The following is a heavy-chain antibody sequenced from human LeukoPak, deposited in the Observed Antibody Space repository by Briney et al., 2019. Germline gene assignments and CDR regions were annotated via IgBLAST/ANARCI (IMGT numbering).Heavy chain of an antibody. CDR3: ARVLPGGGTFDY. V-gene: IGHV4-59*12. CDR1: GGSITDYY. Sequence: SETLSLTCTVSGGSITDYYWSWIRQPPGKGLEWIGYIYYSGSTNYNPSLKSRVTISVDTSKNQFSLKLSSVTAADTAVYYCARVLPGGGTFDYWGQGTLVTVSS. J-gene: IGHJ4*02. D-gene: IGHD1-26*01. CDR2: IYYSGST.